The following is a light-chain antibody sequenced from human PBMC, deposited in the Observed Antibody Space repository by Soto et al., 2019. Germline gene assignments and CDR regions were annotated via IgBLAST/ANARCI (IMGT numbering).Light chain of an antibody. Sequence: TQSPATLSASVGARVTITCRASRSISSWLAWYQQKPGKAPKLLISGASSLESGVPSRFSGSGSGTDFTLTISSLQPEDFATYYCQQSYSTQWTFGQGTKVDIK. J-gene: IGKJ1*01. V-gene: IGKV1-39*01. CDR1: RSISSW. CDR3: QQSYSTQWT. CDR2: GAS.